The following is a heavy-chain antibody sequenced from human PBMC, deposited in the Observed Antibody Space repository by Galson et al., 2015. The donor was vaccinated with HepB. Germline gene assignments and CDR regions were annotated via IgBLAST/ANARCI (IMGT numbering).Heavy chain of an antibody. Sequence: SVKVSCKASGGTFGSYAISWVRQAPGQGLEWMGRIIPILGIANYAQKFQGRVTITADKSTSTAYMELSSLRSEDTAVYYCARDLPMKYYYDSSGYTSSYWYFDLWGRGTLVTVSS. J-gene: IGHJ2*01. D-gene: IGHD3-22*01. CDR1: GGTFGSYA. V-gene: IGHV1-69*04. CDR2: IIPILGIA. CDR3: ARDLPMKYYYDSSGYTSSYWYFDL.